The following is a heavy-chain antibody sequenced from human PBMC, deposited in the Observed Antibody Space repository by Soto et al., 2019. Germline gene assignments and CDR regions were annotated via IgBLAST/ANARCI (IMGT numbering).Heavy chain of an antibody. CDR2: ISYDGSNK. CDR3: VYSSSWYGEGYFDL. D-gene: IGHD6-13*01. CDR1: GFTFSSYA. Sequence: GGSLRLSCAASGFTFSSYAMHWVRQAPGKGLEWVAVISYDGSNKYYADSVKGRFTISRDNSKNTLYLQMNSLRAEDTAVYYCVYSSSWYGEGYFDLWGRGTLVTVSS. J-gene: IGHJ2*01. V-gene: IGHV3-30-3*01.